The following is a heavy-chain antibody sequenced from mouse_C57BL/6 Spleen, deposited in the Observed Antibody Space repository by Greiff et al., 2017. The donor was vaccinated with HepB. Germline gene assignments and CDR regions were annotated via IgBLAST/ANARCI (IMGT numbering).Heavy chain of an antibody. Sequence: VQLQQSGAELVKPGASVKISCKASGYTFTDYYINWVKQRPGQGLEWIGKIGPGSGSTYYNEKFKGKATLTADKSSSTAYMQLSSLTSADSAVYFCARALITTVVDPWFAYWGQGTLVTVSA. D-gene: IGHD1-1*01. V-gene: IGHV1-77*01. CDR2: IGPGSGST. CDR3: ARALITTVVDPWFAY. J-gene: IGHJ3*01. CDR1: GYTFTDYY.